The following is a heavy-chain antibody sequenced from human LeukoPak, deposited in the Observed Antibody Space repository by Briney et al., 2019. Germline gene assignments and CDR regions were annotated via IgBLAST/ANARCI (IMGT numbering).Heavy chain of an antibody. Sequence: GSLRLSFAASGFTFSSFEMNWVRQAPGKGVGWVSYISSSGGTIYYADSVKGRFTISRDNAKNSLYLQMNSLRAEDTAVYYCARDSYYDSSGYYHRDFDYWGQGTLVTVSS. CDR1: GFTFSSFE. V-gene: IGHV3-48*03. D-gene: IGHD3-22*01. CDR3: ARDSYYDSSGYYHRDFDY. CDR2: ISSSGGTI. J-gene: IGHJ4*02.